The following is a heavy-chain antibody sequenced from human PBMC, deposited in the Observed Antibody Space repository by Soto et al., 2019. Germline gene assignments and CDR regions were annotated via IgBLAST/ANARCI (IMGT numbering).Heavy chain of an antibody. CDR1: GYTFTSHG. J-gene: IGHJ3*02. CDR2: ISTYNGKT. CDR3: ARLLTEGVTYREDAFDI. V-gene: IGHV1-18*01. Sequence: QVQLVQSGGEVKKPGASVKVSCKASGYTFTSHGFSWVRQAPGQGLEWMGWISTYNGKTDYAQKFQGRVTITADTRTNTGYMELRSLRSDDTAVYYCARLLTEGVTYREDAFDIWGQGTKVTVSS. D-gene: IGHD3-16*02.